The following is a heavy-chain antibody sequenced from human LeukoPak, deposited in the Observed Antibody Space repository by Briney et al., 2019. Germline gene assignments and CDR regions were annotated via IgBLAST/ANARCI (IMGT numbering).Heavy chain of an antibody. Sequence: GASVKVSCKASGYTFTSYDINWVRQATGQGLEWMGWMNPNSGNTGYAQKFQGRVTITRNTSISTAYMELSSLRSDDTAVYYCARWAKVEGATTTEYYYYMDVWGKGTTVTVSS. D-gene: IGHD1-26*01. J-gene: IGHJ6*03. CDR2: MNPNSGNT. V-gene: IGHV1-8*03. CDR1: GYTFTSYD. CDR3: ARWAKVEGATTTEYYYYMDV.